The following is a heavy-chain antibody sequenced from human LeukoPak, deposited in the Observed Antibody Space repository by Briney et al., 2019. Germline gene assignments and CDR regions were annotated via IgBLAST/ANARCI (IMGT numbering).Heavy chain of an antibody. CDR1: GGTFSSYA. CDR3: ARDRAPQDTMIVVVITPGGAFDI. D-gene: IGHD3-22*01. CDR2: IIPIFGTA. J-gene: IGHJ3*02. V-gene: IGHV1-69*13. Sequence: ASVKVSCKASGGTFSSYAISWVRQAPGQGLEWMGGIIPIFGTANYAQKFQGRVTITADESTSTAYMELSGLRSEDTAVYYCARDRAPQDTMIVVVITPGGAFDIWGQGTMVTVSS.